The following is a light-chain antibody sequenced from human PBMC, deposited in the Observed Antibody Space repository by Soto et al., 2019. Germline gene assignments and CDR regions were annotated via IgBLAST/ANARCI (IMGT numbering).Light chain of an antibody. CDR1: QSVSSY. J-gene: IGKJ5*01. Sequence: EIVLTQSPATLSLSPGERATLSCRASQSVSSYLAWYQQKPGQAPRLLIYDASNRATGIPARFSGSGSGTDFTLTIGTLEPEDFAVYYCQQRSNWPITFGQGTRREIK. CDR2: DAS. CDR3: QQRSNWPIT. V-gene: IGKV3-11*01.